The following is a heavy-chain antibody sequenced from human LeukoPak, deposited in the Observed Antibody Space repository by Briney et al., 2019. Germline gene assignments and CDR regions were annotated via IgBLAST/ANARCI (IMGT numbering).Heavy chain of an antibody. J-gene: IGHJ4*02. CDR1: GFTFSDYT. D-gene: IGHD5-24*01. CDR3: AKDQTGDGYNSI. CDR2: ISGSAGAT. Sequence: PGGSLRLSCAASGFTFSDYTMSWVRQAPGKGLEWVSAISGSAGATYYADSVKGRFTISRDNSKNTLYLQMNSLRAEDTAVYYCAKDQTGDGYNSIWGQGTLVTVSS. V-gene: IGHV3-23*01.